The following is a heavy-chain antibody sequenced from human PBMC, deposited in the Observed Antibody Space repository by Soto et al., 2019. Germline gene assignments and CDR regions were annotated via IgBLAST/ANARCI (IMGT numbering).Heavy chain of an antibody. CDR2: IYSGGST. Sequence: PGGSLRLSCAASGLSVSSKYMSWVRQAPGKGLEWVSVIYSGGSTYYADSVKGRFTISRDNSKNTLYLQMNSLRAEDTAVYYCARDKGTDWNYYYYYSGMDVWGQGTTVTVSS. D-gene: IGHD1-7*01. J-gene: IGHJ6*02. CDR3: ARDKGTDWNYYYYYSGMDV. CDR1: GLSVSSKY. V-gene: IGHV3-53*01.